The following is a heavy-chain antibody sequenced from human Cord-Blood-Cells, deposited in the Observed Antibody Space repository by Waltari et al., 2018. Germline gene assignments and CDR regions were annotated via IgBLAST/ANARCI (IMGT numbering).Heavy chain of an antibody. V-gene: IGHV3-74*01. CDR2: INSDGRST. J-gene: IGHJ4*02. CDR1: GFTFSSYW. Sequence: EVQLVESGGGLVQPGGSLRLSCAASGFTFSSYWMHWVRQAPGKGLVWVSRINSDGRSTSYADSVKGRFTISRDNAKNTLYLQMNSLRAEDTAVYYCARDPGHLYYFDYWGQGTLVTVSS. CDR3: ARDPGHLYYFDY.